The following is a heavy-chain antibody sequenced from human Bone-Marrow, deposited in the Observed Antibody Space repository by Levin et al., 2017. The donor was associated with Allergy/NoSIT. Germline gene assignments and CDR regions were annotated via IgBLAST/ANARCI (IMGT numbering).Heavy chain of an antibody. D-gene: IGHD3-10*01. CDR1: GFTFSSYS. V-gene: IGHV3-21*01. Sequence: GESLKISCAASGFTFSSYSMNWVRQAPGKGLEWVSSISSSSSYIYYADSVKGRFTISRDNAKNSLYLQMNSLRAEDTAVYYCARDPPLLWFGELSYYGMDVWGQGTTVTVSS. CDR2: ISSSSSYI. CDR3: ARDPPLLWFGELSYYGMDV. J-gene: IGHJ6*02.